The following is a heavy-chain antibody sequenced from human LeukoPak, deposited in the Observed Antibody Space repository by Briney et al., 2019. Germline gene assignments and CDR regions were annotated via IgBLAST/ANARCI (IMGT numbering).Heavy chain of an antibody. CDR3: ARERYSSSSSYFDY. CDR2: ISSSGSTI. V-gene: IGHV3-11*04. CDR1: GFTFSDYY. Sequence: KPVGSLRLSCAASGFTFSDYYMSWIRQAPGKGLEWVSYISSSGSTIYYADSVKGRFTISRDNAKNSLYLQMNSLRAEDTAVYYCARERYSSSSSYFDYWGQGTLVTVSS. D-gene: IGHD6-6*01. J-gene: IGHJ4*02.